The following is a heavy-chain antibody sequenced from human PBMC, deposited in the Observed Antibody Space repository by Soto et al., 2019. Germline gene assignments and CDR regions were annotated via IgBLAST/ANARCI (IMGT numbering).Heavy chain of an antibody. CDR3: AKVPYYYDSSGYYRDYFDY. D-gene: IGHD3-22*01. CDR1: GFTFSGYA. CDR2: ISGSGGST. V-gene: IGHV3-23*01. J-gene: IGHJ4*02. Sequence: PGGSLRLSCAASGFTFSGYAMSWVRQAPGKGLEWVSAISGSGGSTYYADSVKGRFTISRDNSKNTLYLQMNSLRAEDTAVYYCAKVPYYYDSSGYYRDYFDYWGQGTLVTVSS.